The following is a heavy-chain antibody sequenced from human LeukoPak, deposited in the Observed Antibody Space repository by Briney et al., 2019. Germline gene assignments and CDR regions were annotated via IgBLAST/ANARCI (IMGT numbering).Heavy chain of an antibody. Sequence: GRSLRLSCAASGFTFSSYAMHWVRQAPGKGLEWVAVISYDGSNKYYADSVKGRFTISRDNAKNTLYLQMSSLRAEDTAVYYCTRDYNYGLNYWGQGALVTVSS. CDR3: TRDYNYGLNY. D-gene: IGHD5-24*01. V-gene: IGHV3-30-3*01. CDR1: GFTFSSYA. CDR2: ISYDGSNK. J-gene: IGHJ4*02.